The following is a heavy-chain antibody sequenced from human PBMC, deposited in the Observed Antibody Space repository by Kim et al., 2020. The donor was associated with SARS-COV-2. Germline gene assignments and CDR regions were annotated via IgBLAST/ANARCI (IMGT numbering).Heavy chain of an antibody. D-gene: IGHD6-19*01. J-gene: IGHJ5*02. V-gene: IGHV1-2*02. CDR1: GYTFTGYY. CDR2: INPNSGGT. CDR3: ARALSVYSSGWSRINWFDP. Sequence: ASVKVSCKASGYTFTGYYMHWVRQAPGQGLEWMGWINPNSGGTNYAQKFQGRVTMTRDTSISTAYMELSRLRSDDTAVYYCARALSVYSSGWSRINWFDPGGQGTLGTVSS.